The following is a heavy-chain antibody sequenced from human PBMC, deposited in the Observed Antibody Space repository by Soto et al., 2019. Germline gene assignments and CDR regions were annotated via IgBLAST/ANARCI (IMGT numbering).Heavy chain of an antibody. CDR1: GFTFSTYS. CDR3: ARDRGCSGGICYRDLGY. J-gene: IGHJ4*02. D-gene: IGHD2-15*01. V-gene: IGHV3-48*01. CDR2: IISTSNTI. Sequence: PGGSLRLSCAASGFTFSTYSMSWVRQAPGKGLEWVSYIISTSNTIYYTDSVKGRFTISRDNAKNSLYLHMNSLSAEDTAVYYCARDRGCSGGICYRDLGYWGQGTLVTVSS.